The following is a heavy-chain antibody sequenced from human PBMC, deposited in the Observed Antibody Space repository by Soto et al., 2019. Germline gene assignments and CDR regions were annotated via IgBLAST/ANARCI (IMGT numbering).Heavy chain of an antibody. J-gene: IGHJ6*02. CDR3: ARDNPEINYCYYYGDAV. CDR1: GYSISSGYY. Sequence: LTLTCAVSGYSISSGYYWGWIRQPPGKGLEWIGSVYHSGSTYYNPSLKGRVTFSVDTSKNQFSLKLNSVTAADTAVYFCARDNPEINYCYYYGDAVWGQVTTVTVSS. CDR2: VYHSGST. V-gene: IGHV4-38-2*02.